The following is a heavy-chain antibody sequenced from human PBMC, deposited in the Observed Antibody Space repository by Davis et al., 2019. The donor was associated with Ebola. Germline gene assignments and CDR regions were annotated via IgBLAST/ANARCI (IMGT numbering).Heavy chain of an antibody. CDR3: ARSLPRGSCYLY. CDR1: GGSISSYY. D-gene: IGHD2-2*01. V-gene: IGHV4-59*12. J-gene: IGHJ4*02. CDR2: IYYSGST. Sequence: PSETLSLTCTVSGGSISSYYWSWIRQPPGKGLEWIGYIYYSGSTNYNPSLKSRVTISVDTSKNQFSLKLSSVTAADTAVYYCARSLPRGSCYLYWGQGTLVTVSS.